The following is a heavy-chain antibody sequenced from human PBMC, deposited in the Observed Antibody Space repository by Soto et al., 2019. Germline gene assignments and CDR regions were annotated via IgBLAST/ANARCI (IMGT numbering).Heavy chain of an antibody. J-gene: IGHJ4*02. CDR1: GGSISSGGYS. V-gene: IGHV4-30-2*01. CDR3: ARYLYSSFDY. CDR2: IYHSGST. Sequence: PSETLSLTYAVSGGSISSGGYSWSWIRQPPGKGLEWIGYIYHSGSTYYNPSLKSRVTISVDRSKNQFSLKLSSVTAADTAVYYCARYLYSSFDYWGQGTLVTVSS. D-gene: IGHD5-18*01.